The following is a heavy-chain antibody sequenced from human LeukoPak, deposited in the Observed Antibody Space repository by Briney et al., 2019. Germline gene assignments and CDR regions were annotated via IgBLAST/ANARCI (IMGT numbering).Heavy chain of an antibody. Sequence: GGSLRLSCAASGFTFSSYAMSWVRQAPGKGLEWVSAISGSGGSTYYADSVKGRFTISRDNSKNTLYLQMNSLRAEDTAVFYCAKLYYYGSGSYYKAKYYFDYWGQGTLVTVSS. D-gene: IGHD3-10*01. J-gene: IGHJ4*02. CDR1: GFTFSSYA. V-gene: IGHV3-23*01. CDR3: AKLYYYGSGSYYKAKYYFDY. CDR2: ISGSGGST.